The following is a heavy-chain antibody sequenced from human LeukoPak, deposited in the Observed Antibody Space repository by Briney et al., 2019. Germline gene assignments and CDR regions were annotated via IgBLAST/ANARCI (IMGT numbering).Heavy chain of an antibody. V-gene: IGHV6-1*01. CDR1: GDSVSSNSAA. CDR3: AREYSSGWHLYYYYDMDV. J-gene: IGHJ6*02. Sequence: QTLSLTCAISGDSVSSNSAAWNWIRQSPSRGLEWLGRTYYRSKWYNDYAVSVKSRITINPDTSKNQFSLQLNCVTPEDTAVYYCAREYSSGWHLYYYYDMDVWGQGTTVTVSS. CDR2: TYYRSKWYN. D-gene: IGHD6-19*01.